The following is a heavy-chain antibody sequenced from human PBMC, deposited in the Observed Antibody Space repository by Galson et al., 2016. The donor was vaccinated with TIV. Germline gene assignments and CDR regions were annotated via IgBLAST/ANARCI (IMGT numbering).Heavy chain of an antibody. Sequence: SVKVSCKVSGDSLSDLSMHWVRQAPGKGLEWMGGFDPEQHKKIYAQTLQGRATLTEDTFKDTAFLELSSMSFEDTAVYYCASVAWFPGLSLDNWGQGTLVIVSS. V-gene: IGHV1-24*01. J-gene: IGHJ4*02. CDR3: ASVAWFPGLSLDN. CDR1: GDSLSDLS. CDR2: FDPEQHKK. D-gene: IGHD2/OR15-2a*01.